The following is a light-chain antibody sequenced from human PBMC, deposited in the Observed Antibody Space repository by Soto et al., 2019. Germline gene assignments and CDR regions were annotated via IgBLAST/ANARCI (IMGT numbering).Light chain of an antibody. CDR3: QQYGSSPQT. Sequence: EMVLTQSPGTLSLSPGERATLSCRTSQSVSSSYLAWYQQKPGQAPRLLIYGASSRATGIPGRFSGSGSGTDFTLTISRLEPEDFAVYYCQQYGSSPQTFGQGTEVEIK. J-gene: IGKJ1*01. V-gene: IGKV3-20*01. CDR2: GAS. CDR1: QSVSSSY.